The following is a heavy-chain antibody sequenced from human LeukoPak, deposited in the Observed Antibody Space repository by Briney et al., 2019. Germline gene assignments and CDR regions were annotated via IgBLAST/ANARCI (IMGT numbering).Heavy chain of an antibody. CDR3: ASGAGDGYNPVGY. V-gene: IGHV4-39*01. D-gene: IGHD5-24*01. CDR1: GGSISSSSYY. J-gene: IGHJ4*02. CDR2: IYYSGST. Sequence: PSETLSLTCTVSGGSISSSSYYWGWIRQPPGKGLEWIGSIYYSGSTYYNPSLKSRVTISVDTSKNQFSLKLSSVTAADTAVYYCASGAGDGYNPVGYWGQGTLVTVSS.